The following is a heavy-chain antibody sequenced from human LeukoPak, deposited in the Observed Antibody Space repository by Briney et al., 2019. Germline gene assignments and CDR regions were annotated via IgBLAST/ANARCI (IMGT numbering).Heavy chain of an antibody. CDR1: GFSFSSYW. J-gene: IGHJ4*02. CDR3: VRGKRRFDS. Sequence: GGSLRLSCTASGFSFSSYWMSWVRQAPGKGLEWVANIKQDESEKYYADSVKGRFTISRDNANNSLSLQMNSLRAEDTAVYYCVRGKRRFDSWGQGTLVTVSS. CDR2: IKQDESEK. V-gene: IGHV3-7*03.